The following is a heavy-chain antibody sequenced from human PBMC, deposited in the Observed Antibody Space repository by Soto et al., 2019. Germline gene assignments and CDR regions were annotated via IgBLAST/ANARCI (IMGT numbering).Heavy chain of an antibody. CDR2: ILYDGSDK. CDR3: ARWGEVSHNPGGNYYYGMDV. V-gene: IGHV3-30*03. J-gene: IGHJ6*02. D-gene: IGHD3-16*01. CDR1: GFAFGNYG. Sequence: QVQLVESGGGVVQTRTSLRLSCVASGFAFGNYGLHWVRQPPGKGLEWVASILYDGSDKFYADSVKGRFTVSRDDSKKTFYVQMDSLRAEDTAVYFCARWGEVSHNPGGNYYYGMDVWGQGTTVTVSS.